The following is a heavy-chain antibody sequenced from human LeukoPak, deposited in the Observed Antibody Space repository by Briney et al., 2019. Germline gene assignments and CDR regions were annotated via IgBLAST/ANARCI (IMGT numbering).Heavy chain of an antibody. CDR3: ARDGIAAAGTIWFDP. CDR2: IHYSGST. J-gene: IGHJ5*02. D-gene: IGHD6-13*01. V-gene: IGHV4-39*07. Sequence: SETLSLTCTVSGDSISSSSYSWVWIRQPPTKGLEWIGSIHYSGSTYYNPSLKSRVTMSVDTSKNQFSLKLSSVTAADTAVYYCARDGIAAAGTIWFDPWGQGTLVTVSS. CDR1: GDSISSSSYS.